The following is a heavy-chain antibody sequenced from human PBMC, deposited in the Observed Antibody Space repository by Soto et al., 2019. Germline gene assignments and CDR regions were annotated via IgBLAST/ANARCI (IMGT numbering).Heavy chain of an antibody. Sequence: QVQLQQWGAGLLKPSETLSLTCAVYGGSFSGYYWSWIRQPPGKGLGWIGEINHSGSTNYNPSLIRRVTISVDTSKNQFSLKLSFVTAADTAVYYCARESSASDCSGGSCYYYGMDVWGQGTTVTVSS. V-gene: IGHV4-34*01. D-gene: IGHD2-15*01. CDR2: INHSGST. J-gene: IGHJ6*02. CDR3: ARESSASDCSGGSCYYYGMDV. CDR1: GGSFSGYY.